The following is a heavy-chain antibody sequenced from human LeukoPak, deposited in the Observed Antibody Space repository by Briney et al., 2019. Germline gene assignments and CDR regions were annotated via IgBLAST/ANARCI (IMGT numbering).Heavy chain of an antibody. D-gene: IGHD3-3*01. V-gene: IGHV3-23*01. CDR1: GVTFSSYA. CDR2: ISGSGGST. J-gene: IGHJ4*02. Sequence: PGASLRLSCAAFGVTFSSYAMSWVRQAPGKGLEWVSAISGSGGSTYYADSVKGRFTISRDNSKNTLYLQMHSLRAEDTAVYYCAKAPPKGYDFWSGYSHFDSWGQGTLVTVSS. CDR3: AKAPPKGYDFWSGYSHFDS.